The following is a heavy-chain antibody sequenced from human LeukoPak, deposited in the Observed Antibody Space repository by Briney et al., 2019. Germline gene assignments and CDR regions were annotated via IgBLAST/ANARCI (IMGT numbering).Heavy chain of an antibody. CDR3: ARRFAAQLAFVDV. Sequence: GGSLRLSCAASGFTFSRYWMNWVRQAPGKGLVWVSRINGDGTSTSYADSVKGRFTISRDNAKNTLYLQMGSLTAEDMGVYYCARRFAAQLAFVDVWGKGTTVTISS. D-gene: IGHD3-3*02. CDR1: GFTFSRYW. V-gene: IGHV3-74*01. CDR2: INGDGTST. J-gene: IGHJ6*04.